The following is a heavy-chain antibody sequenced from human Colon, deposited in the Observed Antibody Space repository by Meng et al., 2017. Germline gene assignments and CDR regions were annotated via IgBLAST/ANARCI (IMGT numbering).Heavy chain of an antibody. D-gene: IGHD7-27*01. V-gene: IGHV1-8*01. CDR2: MNPDNGQT. Sequence: QVELVQSGAEVKMPGASLKVSCKTSGYTFNSLHINWVRQATGQGLEWMGWMNPDNGQTGLAQKFQGRLTLTSDTSMNTAYMELTSLTSEDMAVYYCARGVDAGVDYWGQGTLVTVSS. CDR3: ARGVDAGVDY. CDR1: GYTFNSLH. J-gene: IGHJ4*02.